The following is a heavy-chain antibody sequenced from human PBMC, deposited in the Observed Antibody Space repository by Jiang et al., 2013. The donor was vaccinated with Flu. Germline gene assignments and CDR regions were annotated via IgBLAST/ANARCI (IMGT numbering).Heavy chain of an antibody. CDR2: SITVGAP. V-gene: IGHV4-59*01. CDR3: ARDIYRMGEFDP. Sequence: PPREGTWSGLGISITVGAPTTTPPSKSRVTISVDTSKNQFSLKLSSVTAADTAVYYCARDIYRMGEFDPWGQGTLVTVSS. J-gene: IGHJ5*02. D-gene: IGHD3-16*01.